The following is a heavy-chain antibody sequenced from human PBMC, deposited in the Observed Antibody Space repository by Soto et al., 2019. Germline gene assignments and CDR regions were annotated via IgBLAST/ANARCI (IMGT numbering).Heavy chain of an antibody. CDR3: ARDLEYYERSGYYPY. CDR2: ISYDGSDK. V-gene: IGHV3-30-3*01. CDR1: GFPFSTYA. Sequence: GGSLRLSCAASGFPFSTYAMHWVRQAPGKGLEWVAVISYDGSDKYYADSVKGRFTISRDNSKNTLYLQMNSLRAEDTAVYYCARDLEYYERSGYYPYWGQGT. J-gene: IGHJ4*02. D-gene: IGHD3-22*01.